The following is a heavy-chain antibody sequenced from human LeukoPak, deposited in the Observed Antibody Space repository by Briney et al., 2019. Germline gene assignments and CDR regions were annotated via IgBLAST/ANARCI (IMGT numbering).Heavy chain of an antibody. J-gene: IGHJ5*02. V-gene: IGHV6-1*01. CDR3: ARRLTQYDCFDP. CDR2: TYYRSTWYN. CDR1: GDSVSSNSGT. Sequence: SQTLSLTCAFSGDSVSSNSGTWNWIRESPSRGLEWLGRTYYRSTWYNDYAVSVRGRITVNPDTSKNQFSLHLNSVTPEDTAVYYCARRLTQYDCFDPWGQGILVTVSS. D-gene: IGHD2-2*01.